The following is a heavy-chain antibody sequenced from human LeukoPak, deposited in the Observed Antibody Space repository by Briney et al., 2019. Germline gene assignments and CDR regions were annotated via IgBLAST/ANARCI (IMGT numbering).Heavy chain of an antibody. CDR2: ISATGGGT. Sequence: GRSLRLSCAASGFTFSSYGMHWVRQAPGKGLEWVSTISATGGGTVYADSVKGRFTISRDNSENMLLLQMNSLRADDTAVYYCAKDWATLPSRLSPFDSWGQGILVTVSS. D-gene: IGHD6-6*01. J-gene: IGHJ4*02. CDR3: AKDWATLPSRLSPFDS. V-gene: IGHV3-23*01. CDR1: GFTFSSYG.